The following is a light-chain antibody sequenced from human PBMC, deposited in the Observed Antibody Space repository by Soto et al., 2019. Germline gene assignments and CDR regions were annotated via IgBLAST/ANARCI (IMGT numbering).Light chain of an antibody. CDR2: EVS. J-gene: IGLJ2*01. V-gene: IGLV2-8*01. CDR3: SSIAGNHNVV. Sequence: QSALTQPPSASGSPGQSVTISCTGTSSDVGGYNYVSWYQQHPGKAPKLMISEVSKRPSGVPDRFSGSKSGNTASLTVSGLQAEDEADYYCSSIAGNHNVVFGGGTKLTVL. CDR1: SSDVGGYNY.